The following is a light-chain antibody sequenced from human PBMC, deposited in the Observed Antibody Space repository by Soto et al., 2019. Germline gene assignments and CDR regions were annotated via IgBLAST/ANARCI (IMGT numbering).Light chain of an antibody. CDR2: DVS. J-gene: IGLJ2*01. Sequence: QSALTQPASVSGSPGQSITISCTGTSSDVGGYNYVSWYQQHPGKAPKLMSYDVSNRPSGVSNRFSGSKSGNTASLTISGVQAEDEADYYCSSYTSSSTLLVFGGGTPVTVL. CDR1: SSDVGGYNY. V-gene: IGLV2-14*01. CDR3: SSYTSSSTLLV.